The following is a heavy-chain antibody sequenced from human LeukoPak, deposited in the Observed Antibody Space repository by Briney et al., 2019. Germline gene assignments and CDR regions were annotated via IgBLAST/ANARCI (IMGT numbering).Heavy chain of an antibody. V-gene: IGHV3-30*02. Sequence: AGGSLRLSCAASGFTFSSYGMHWVRQAPGKGLEWVAFIRYDGSNKYYADSVKGRFTISRDNSKNTLYLQMNSLRAEDTAVYYCAIPGAYYDFWSGQGEAFDIWGQGTMVTVSS. CDR2: IRYDGSNK. CDR1: GFTFSSYG. J-gene: IGHJ3*02. CDR3: AIPGAYYDFWSGQGEAFDI. D-gene: IGHD3-3*01.